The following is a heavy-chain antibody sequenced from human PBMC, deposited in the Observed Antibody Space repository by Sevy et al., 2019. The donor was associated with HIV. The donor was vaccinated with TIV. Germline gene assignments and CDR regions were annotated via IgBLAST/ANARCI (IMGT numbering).Heavy chain of an antibody. D-gene: IGHD2-2*01. CDR1: GGSFSGYY. V-gene: IGHV4-34*01. J-gene: IGHJ3*02. CDR2: INHSGST. CDR3: ARHCGSTSCSHAFDI. Sequence: SDTLSLTCAVYGGSFSGYYWSWIRQPPGRGLEWIGEINHSGSTNYNPSLKSRVTISEDTSKNQFYLKLSSVTAADTAVYYCARHCGSTSCSHAFDIWGQGTVVTVSS.